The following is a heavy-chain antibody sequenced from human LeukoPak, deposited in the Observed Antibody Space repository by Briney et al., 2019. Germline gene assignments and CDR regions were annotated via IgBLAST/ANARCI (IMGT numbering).Heavy chain of an antibody. J-gene: IGHJ6*03. Sequence: GGSLRLSCAASGFTFSSYSMNWVRQAPGKGLEWVSSISSSSSYIYYADSVKGRFTISRDNAKNSLYLQMNSLRAEDTAVYYCARRNTGGVYPYDYYYMDVWGKGTTVTVSS. CDR2: ISSSSSYI. CDR1: GFTFSSYS. V-gene: IGHV3-21*01. CDR3: ARRNTGGVYPYDYYYMDV. D-gene: IGHD2-8*02.